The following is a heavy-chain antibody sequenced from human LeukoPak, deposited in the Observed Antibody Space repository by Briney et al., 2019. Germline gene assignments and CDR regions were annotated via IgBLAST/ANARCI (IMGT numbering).Heavy chain of an antibody. J-gene: IGHJ4*02. CDR3: ARVGRVVGQPVFDY. Sequence: ASVKVSCKASGGTFSSYAISWVRQAPGQGLEWMGGIIAIFGTANYAQKFQGRVTITPDESTSTAYMELISLRSEDTAVYYCARVGRVVGQPVFDYWGQGTLVTVSS. CDR2: IIAIFGTA. CDR1: GGTFSSYA. D-gene: IGHD2-15*01. V-gene: IGHV1-69*13.